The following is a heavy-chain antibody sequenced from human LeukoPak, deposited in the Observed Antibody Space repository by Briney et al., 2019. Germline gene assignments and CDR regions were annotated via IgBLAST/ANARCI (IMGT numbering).Heavy chain of an antibody. Sequence: SETLSLTGTVSGGSISSSSYYWGWIRQPPGKGLEWIGSIYYSGSTYYNPSLKSRVTISVDTSKNQFSLKLSSVTAADTAVYNCARACLDHVRAFDYWGQGTLVTVSS. CDR3: ARACLDHVRAFDY. V-gene: IGHV4-39*01. CDR1: GGSISSSSYY. CDR2: IYYSGST. J-gene: IGHJ4*02.